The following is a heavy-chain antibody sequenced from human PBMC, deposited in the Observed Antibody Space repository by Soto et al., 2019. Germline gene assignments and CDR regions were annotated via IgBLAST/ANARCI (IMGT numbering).Heavy chain of an antibody. CDR3: ARGDRSGSGSPASYFYSGLDV. CDR1: GFTFSSYA. D-gene: IGHD3-10*01. Sequence: DVQLLESGGHLVQPGGSLRLSCAASGFTFSSYAMSWVRQAPGKGLEWVSSVSAGGDMTYYSDSVKGRFTISRDNSNNALFLQMNSLLIADTALYYCARGDRSGSGSPASYFYSGLDVWGQGATVTVS. V-gene: IGHV3-23*01. J-gene: IGHJ6*02. CDR2: VSAGGDMT.